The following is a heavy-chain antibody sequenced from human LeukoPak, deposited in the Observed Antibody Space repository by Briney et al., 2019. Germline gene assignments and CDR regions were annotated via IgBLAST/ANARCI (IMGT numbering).Heavy chain of an antibody. CDR1: GSAVSSDDHF. CDR3: ARAPYDILTGYFLFDS. CDR2: IYHRGST. Sequence: SSETLSLACAVSGSAVSSDDHFWSWIRQPPGRGLEWIGYIYHRGSTAYNLSLRSRVTVSLDKSRNQFSLNLYSVTAADTAVYYCARAPYDILTGYFLFDSWGQGTLITVSS. J-gene: IGHJ4*02. V-gene: IGHV4-30-2*01. D-gene: IGHD3-9*01.